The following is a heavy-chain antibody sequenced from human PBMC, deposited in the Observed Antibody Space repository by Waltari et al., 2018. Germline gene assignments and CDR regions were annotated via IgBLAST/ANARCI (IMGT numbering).Heavy chain of an antibody. Sequence: VQLVESGGGLVQPGGSLRFSCAASRFLFSSYWMHWIRQSPGKGLEWIGYIYYSGYSSFNPSLKSRVSLSVDTSKNQFSLKLNSVTAADTAVYYCARDSYVFNGWFNPWGQGTLVTVSS. V-gene: IGHV4-59*12. CDR3: ARDSYVFNGWFNP. CDR1: RFLFSSYW. J-gene: IGHJ5*02. D-gene: IGHD3-10*02. CDR2: IYYSGYS.